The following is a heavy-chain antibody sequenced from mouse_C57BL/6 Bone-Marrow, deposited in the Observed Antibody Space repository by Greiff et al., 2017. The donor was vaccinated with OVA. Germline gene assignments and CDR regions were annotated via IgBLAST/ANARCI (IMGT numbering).Heavy chain of an antibody. V-gene: IGHV5-17*01. CDR1: GFTFSDYG. CDR2: ISSGSSTI. D-gene: IGHD2-14*01. J-gene: IGHJ2*01. CDR3: ARLGYFGR. Sequence: DVMLVESGGGLVKPGGSLKLSCAASGFTFSDYGMHWVRQAPEKGLEWVAYISSGSSTIYYADTVKGRFPIPRDNAKNTLFLLMTSLVSEDTAMYYCARLGYFGRWGQGTTLTVSS.